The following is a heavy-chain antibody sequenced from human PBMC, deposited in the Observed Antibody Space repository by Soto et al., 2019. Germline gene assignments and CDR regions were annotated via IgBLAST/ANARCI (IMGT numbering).Heavy chain of an antibody. CDR3: ARRISSAIINWFDP. D-gene: IGHD3-10*01. J-gene: IGHJ5*02. CDR1: GGPFSSYA. CDR2: ITPIFGEP. V-gene: IGHV1-69*06. Sequence: QVQLEQSGAELKKPGSSVKVSCTASGGPFSSYAINWVRQAPGQGLEWMGGITPIFGEPKYAQKFQGRVTITADRATSTAYMEMSSLRSDDTAVYFGARRISSAIINWFDPWGQGTLVTVSS.